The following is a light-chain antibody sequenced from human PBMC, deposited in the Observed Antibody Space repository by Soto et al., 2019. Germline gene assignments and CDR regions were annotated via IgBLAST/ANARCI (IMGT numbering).Light chain of an antibody. V-gene: IGLV7-43*01. CDR3: LHYSGGTLGV. CDR2: STN. J-gene: IGLJ2*01. Sequence: QAVVTQEPSLTVSPGGTVTLTCAVYTGAVTSSNYPNWFQQKPGQPPRALIYSTNHKYSWTPARFSGSLLGGKAALTLSGVPQEDAADYYCLHYSGGTLGVFGGGTKLTVL. CDR1: TGAVTSSNY.